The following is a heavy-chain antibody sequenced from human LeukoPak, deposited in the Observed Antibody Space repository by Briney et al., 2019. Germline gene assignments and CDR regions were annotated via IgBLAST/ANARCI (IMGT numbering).Heavy chain of an antibody. CDR2: ISWNSGSI. D-gene: IGHD2-2*01. Sequence: GGSLRLSRAASGFTFDDYAMHWVRQAPGKGLEWVSGISWNSGSIGYADSVKGRFTISRDNAKNSLYLQMNSLRAEDTALYYCAKDSRRACSSTSCFDAFDIWGQGTMVTVSS. CDR3: AKDSRRACSSTSCFDAFDI. J-gene: IGHJ3*02. CDR1: GFTFDDYA. V-gene: IGHV3-9*01.